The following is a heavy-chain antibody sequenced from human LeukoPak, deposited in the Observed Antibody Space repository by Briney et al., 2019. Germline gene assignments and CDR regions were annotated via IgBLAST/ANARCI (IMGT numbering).Heavy chain of an antibody. Sequence: SETLSLTCAVYGGSFSDYFWSWIRQPPGKGLEWIGEISHSGSTTYNPSLRSRVTISGDTSKNQFSLKLSSVTAADTAVYYCARILYYDFWSGYYTGNTPAAYFDYWGQGTLVTVSS. J-gene: IGHJ4*02. CDR2: ISHSGST. CDR3: ARILYYDFWSGYYTGNTPAAYFDY. D-gene: IGHD3-3*01. V-gene: IGHV4-34*01. CDR1: GGSFSDYF.